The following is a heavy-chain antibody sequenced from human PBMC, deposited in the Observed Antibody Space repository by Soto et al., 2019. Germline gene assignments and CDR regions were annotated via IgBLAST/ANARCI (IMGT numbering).Heavy chain of an antibody. J-gene: IGHJ3*02. CDR3: ATDQRDDYIWGSYRFPRAFDI. V-gene: IGHV1-24*01. CDR1: GYTLTELS. Sequence: GASVKVSCKVSGYTLTELSMHWVRQAPGKGLEWMGGFDPEDGETIYAQKFQGRVTMTEDTSTDTAYMELSSLRSEDTAVYYCATDQRDDYIWGSYRFPRAFDIWGQGTMVTVS. CDR2: FDPEDGET. D-gene: IGHD3-16*02.